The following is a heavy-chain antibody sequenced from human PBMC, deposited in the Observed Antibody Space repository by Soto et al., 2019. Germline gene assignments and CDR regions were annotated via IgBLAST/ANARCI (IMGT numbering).Heavy chain of an antibody. D-gene: IGHD4-17*01. V-gene: IGHV4-39*01. CDR1: GGSISSSSYY. CDR3: ARSMTTVVTLDY. J-gene: IGHJ4*02. CDR2: IYYSGST. Sequence: QLQLQESGPGLVKPSETLSLTCTVSGGSISSSSYYWGWIRQPPGKGLEWIGSIYYSGSTYYNPSLKRRVTISVDTSKNRFSLKLSSVTAADTAVYYCARSMTTVVTLDYWGQGTLVTVSS.